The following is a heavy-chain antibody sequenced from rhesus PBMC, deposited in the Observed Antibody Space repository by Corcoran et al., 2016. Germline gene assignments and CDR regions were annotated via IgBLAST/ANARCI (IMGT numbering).Heavy chain of an antibody. J-gene: IGHJ5-2*02. Sequence: QLQLPESGPGLVKPSETLSLTCAAPGGFISSNYWRWTRQPPGKGLEWNRRISGRGGSTDYNPPLKSRVTISTDTSKNQFSLKLSSVTAADTAVYYCAKRGDSSFHQDNSLDVWGRGVLVIVSS. D-gene: IGHD2-33*01. CDR1: GGFISSNY. V-gene: IGHV4-173*01. CDR2: ISGRGGST. CDR3: AKRGDSSFHQDNSLDV.